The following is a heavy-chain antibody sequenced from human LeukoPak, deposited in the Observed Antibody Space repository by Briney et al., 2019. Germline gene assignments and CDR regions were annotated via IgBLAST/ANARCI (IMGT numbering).Heavy chain of an antibody. CDR3: ARVWFGERYYYYYYYMDV. D-gene: IGHD3-10*01. CDR2: IYYSGST. V-gene: IGHV4-59*08. J-gene: IGHJ6*03. CDR1: GRSMSSHY. Sequence: SETLSLTCTVSGRSMSSHYWSWLRHPPGEGLEWLGYIYYSGSTNYNPSLKSRVTISVDTSKNQFSLKLGSVTSADTAVYYCARVWFGERYYYYYYYMDVWGKGTTVTVSS.